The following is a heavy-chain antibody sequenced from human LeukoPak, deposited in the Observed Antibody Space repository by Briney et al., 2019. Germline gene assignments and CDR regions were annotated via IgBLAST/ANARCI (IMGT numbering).Heavy chain of an antibody. CDR1: GFTFSCYG. D-gene: IGHD3-16*01. CDR3: AKDLRVLRGAFDI. J-gene: IGHJ3*02. V-gene: IGHV3-30*18. Sequence: GGSLRLSCAASGFTFSCYGMHWVRQAPGKGLEWVAVISYDGSNKYYADSVKGRFTISRDNSKNTLYLQMNSLRAEDTAVYYCAKDLRVLRGAFDIWGQGTMVTVSS. CDR2: ISYDGSNK.